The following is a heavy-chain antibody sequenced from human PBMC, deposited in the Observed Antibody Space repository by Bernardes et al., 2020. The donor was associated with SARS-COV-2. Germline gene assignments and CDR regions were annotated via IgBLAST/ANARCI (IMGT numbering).Heavy chain of an antibody. J-gene: IGHJ4*02. CDR2: IYWNDDK. CDR3: AHRQFIRGAGTSFFFDF. V-gene: IGHV2-5*01. D-gene: IGHD1-1*01. CDR1: GFSPSATGGG. Sequence: SGPTLVKPTQTLTLTCTFSGFSPSATGGGVGWIRQPPGKALEWVAMIYWNDDKRYSPSLRSRVSIAKNTSKNQVVLTMINMDPVDTGTYYCAHRQFIRGAGTSFFFDFWGQGNLVTVSS.